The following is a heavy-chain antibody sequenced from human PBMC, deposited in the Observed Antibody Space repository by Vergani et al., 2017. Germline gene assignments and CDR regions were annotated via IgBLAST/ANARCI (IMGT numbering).Heavy chain of an antibody. V-gene: IGHV3-74*01. Sequence: EVHLVESGGGLVQPGGSLRLSCAASGFTFSSYWMHWVRQAPGKGLVWVSRINSDGSSTSYADSVKGRFTISRDNAKNTLYLQMNSLRAEDTAVYYCASYYYDSSGYYWAPWGQGTLVTVSS. D-gene: IGHD3-22*01. CDR2: INSDGSST. CDR3: ASYYYDSSGYYWAP. J-gene: IGHJ4*02. CDR1: GFTFSSYW.